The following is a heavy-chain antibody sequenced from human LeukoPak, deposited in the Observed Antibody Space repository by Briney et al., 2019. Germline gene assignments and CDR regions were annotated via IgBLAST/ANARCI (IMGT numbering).Heavy chain of an antibody. Sequence: SETLSLTCTVSGYSISSGYYWGWIRQPPGKGLAWIGSISHSGTTYYNPSLKSRVTISVDASKNQFSLKVNSVTAADTAVYYCARDAGVTTIDYWGQGTLVTVSS. CDR2: ISHSGTT. CDR1: GYSISSGYY. J-gene: IGHJ4*02. CDR3: ARDAGVTTIDY. V-gene: IGHV4-38-2*02. D-gene: IGHD3-3*01.